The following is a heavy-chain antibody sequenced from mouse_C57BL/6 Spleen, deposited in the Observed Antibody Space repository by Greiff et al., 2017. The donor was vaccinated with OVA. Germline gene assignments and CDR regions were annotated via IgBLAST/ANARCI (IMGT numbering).Heavy chain of an antibody. CDR3: ARLHLRLREGDAMDY. J-gene: IGHJ4*01. CDR2: INPNNGGT. D-gene: IGHD3-2*02. V-gene: IGHV1-18*01. CDR1: GYTFTDYN. Sequence: EVQLQQSGPELVKPGASVKIPCKASGYTFTDYNMDWVKQSHGKSLEWIGDINPNNGGTIYNQKFKGKATLTVDKSSSTAYMELRSLTSEDTAVYYRARLHLRLREGDAMDYWVKEPQSPSPQ.